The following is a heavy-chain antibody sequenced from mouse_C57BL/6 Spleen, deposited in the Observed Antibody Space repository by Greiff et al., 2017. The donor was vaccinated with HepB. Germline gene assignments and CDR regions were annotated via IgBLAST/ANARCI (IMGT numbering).Heavy chain of an antibody. Sequence: EVMLVESGGGLVKPGGSLKLSCAASGFTFSSYAMSWVRQTPEKRLEWVATISDGGSYTYYPDNVKGRFTISRDNAKNNLYLQMSHLKSEDTAMYYCARERAYDFDYWGQGTTLTVSS. V-gene: IGHV5-4*01. CDR1: GFTFSSYA. CDR3: ARERAYDFDY. CDR2: ISDGGSYT. D-gene: IGHD3-3*01. J-gene: IGHJ2*01.